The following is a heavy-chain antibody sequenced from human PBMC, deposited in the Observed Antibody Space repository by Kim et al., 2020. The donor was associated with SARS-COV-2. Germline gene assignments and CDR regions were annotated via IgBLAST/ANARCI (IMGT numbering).Heavy chain of an antibody. J-gene: IGHJ3*02. V-gene: IGHV3-48*03. D-gene: IGHD3-22*01. CDR3: ARDTSGGYYDSSGYYYARDDAFDI. Sequence: GGSLRLSCAASGFTFSSYEMNWVRQAPGKGLEWVSYISSSGSTIYYADSVKGRFTISRDNAKNSLYLQMNSLRAEDTAVYYCARDTSGGYYDSSGYYYARDDAFDIWGQGTMVTVSS. CDR1: GFTFSSYE. CDR2: ISSSGSTI.